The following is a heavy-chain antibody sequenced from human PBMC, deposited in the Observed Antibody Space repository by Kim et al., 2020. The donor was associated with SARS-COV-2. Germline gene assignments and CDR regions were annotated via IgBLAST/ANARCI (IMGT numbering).Heavy chain of an antibody. Sequence: ASVKVSCKASGYTFTSYGISWVRQAPGQGLEWMGWISAYNGNTNYAQKLQGRVTMTTDTSTSTAYMELRSLRSDDTAVYYCARVIEWELSNYYFDYWGQGTLVTVSS. CDR3: ARVIEWELSNYYFDY. D-gene: IGHD1-26*01. V-gene: IGHV1-18*04. CDR1: GYTFTSYG. CDR2: ISAYNGNT. J-gene: IGHJ4*02.